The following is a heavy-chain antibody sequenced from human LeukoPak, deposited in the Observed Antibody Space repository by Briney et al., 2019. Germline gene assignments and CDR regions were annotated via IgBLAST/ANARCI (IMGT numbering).Heavy chain of an antibody. CDR3: ARDSSGWYGGGINWFDP. V-gene: IGHV3-21*01. CDR1: GFTFSSYS. CDR2: ISSSSSYI. J-gene: IGHJ5*02. Sequence: NPGGFLRLSCAASGFTFSSYSMNWVRQAPGKGLEWVSSISSSSSYIYYADSVKGRFTISRDNAKNSLYLQMNSLRAEDTAVYYCARDSSGWYGGGINWFDPWGQGTLVTVSS. D-gene: IGHD6-19*01.